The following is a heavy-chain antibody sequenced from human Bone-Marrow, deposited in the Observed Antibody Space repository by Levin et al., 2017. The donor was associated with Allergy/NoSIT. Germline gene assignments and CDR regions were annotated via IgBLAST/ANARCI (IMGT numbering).Heavy chain of an antibody. CDR1: GGSFSGYY. CDR3: ARARGIPIEGFDY. J-gene: IGHJ4*02. Sequence: SQTLSLTCAVYGGSFSGYYWSWIRQPPGKGLEWIGEINHSGSTNYNPSLKSRVTISVDTSKNQFSLKLSSVTAADTAVYYCARARGIPIEGFDYWGQGTLVTVSS. D-gene: IGHD3-16*01. V-gene: IGHV4-34*01. CDR2: INHSGST.